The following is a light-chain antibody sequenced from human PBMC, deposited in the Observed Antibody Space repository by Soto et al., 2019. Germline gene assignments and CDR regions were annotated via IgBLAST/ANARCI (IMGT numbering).Light chain of an antibody. J-gene: IGKJ1*01. CDR2: KAS. Sequence: DIQMTQSPSTLSASVGDGVTITCRASQSISSWLAWYQQKPGKAPKLLIYKASSLQSGVPSRFSGSESGTEFTLTISSLQPDDFATYYCQQYNDYSWTFGQGTKV. CDR3: QQYNDYSWT. V-gene: IGKV1-5*03. CDR1: QSISSW.